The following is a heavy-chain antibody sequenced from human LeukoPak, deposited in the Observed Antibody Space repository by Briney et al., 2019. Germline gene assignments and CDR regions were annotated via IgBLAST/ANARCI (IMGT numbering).Heavy chain of an antibody. CDR1: GYTLTELS. Sequence: GASVKVSCKVSGYTLTELSMHWVRQAPGKGLEWMGGFDPEDGETIYAQKFQGRVTMTEDTSTDTAYMELSSLRSEDTAVYYCAIYSGSYSMVEYYFDYWGQGTLVTVSS. V-gene: IGHV1-24*01. CDR3: AIYSGSYSMVEYYFDY. CDR2: FDPEDGET. D-gene: IGHD1-26*01. J-gene: IGHJ4*02.